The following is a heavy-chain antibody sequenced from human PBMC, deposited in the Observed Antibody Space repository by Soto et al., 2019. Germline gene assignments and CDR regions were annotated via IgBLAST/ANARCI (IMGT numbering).Heavy chain of an antibody. V-gene: IGHV3-30*18. J-gene: IGHJ4*02. Sequence: QVQLVESGGGVVQPGRSLRLSCAASGFTFSSYGMYWVRQAPGKGLECVAYISHDGGNRYSADSVKGRFTIFRDNSKNTLYLQMNSLGSEDGAVYYCAEDRRDGYFDNWCQGTLVTVSS. CDR3: AEDRRDGYFDN. CDR2: ISHDGGNR. CDR1: GFTFSSYG.